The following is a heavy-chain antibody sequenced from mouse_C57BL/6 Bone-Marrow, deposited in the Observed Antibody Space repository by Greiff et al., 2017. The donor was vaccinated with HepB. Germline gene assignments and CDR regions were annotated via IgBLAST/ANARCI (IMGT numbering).Heavy chain of an antibody. CDR1: GYSFTDYN. CDR2: INPNYGTT. Sequence: VQLQQSGPELVKPGASVKISCKASGYSFTDYNMNWVKQSNGKSLEWIGVINPNYGTTSYNQKFKGKATLTVDQSSSTAYMKLNSLTSEDSAVYYWARMGDLIYYYGSSPFDYWGQGTTLTVSS. J-gene: IGHJ2*01. CDR3: ARMGDLIYYYGSSPFDY. V-gene: IGHV1-39*01. D-gene: IGHD1-1*01.